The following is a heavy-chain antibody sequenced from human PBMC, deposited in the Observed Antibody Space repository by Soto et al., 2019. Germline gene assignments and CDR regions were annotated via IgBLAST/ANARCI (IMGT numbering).Heavy chain of an antibody. Sequence: QLVESGGGLVQPGGSLRLSCAASGFTFSNFRMHWVRQAPGKGPVWVSRINGDGSSTSHADSVKGRFTISRDNAENTLFLQMSGLRAEDTAVYYCARAQLLPDDAFDAWGRGTVVTASS. CDR3: ARAQLLPDDAFDA. CDR1: GFTFSNFR. J-gene: IGHJ3*01. CDR2: INGDGSST. V-gene: IGHV3-74*01. D-gene: IGHD2-2*01.